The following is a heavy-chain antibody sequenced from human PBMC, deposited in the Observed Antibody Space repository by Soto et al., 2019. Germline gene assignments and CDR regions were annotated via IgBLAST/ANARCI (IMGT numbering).Heavy chain of an antibody. CDR2: VYYTGST. CDR1: GGSISGSY. CDR3: ARSVAVPGAHIDY. D-gene: IGHD6-19*01. Sequence: PSETLSLTCSVSGGSISGSYWSWIRQSPGKGLEWLGYVYYTGSTNYSPSLTSRVRISVDTSKNEFSLRVSSVTASDTAVYFCARSVAVPGAHIDYWGQGTQVTVSS. V-gene: IGHV4-59*01. J-gene: IGHJ4*02.